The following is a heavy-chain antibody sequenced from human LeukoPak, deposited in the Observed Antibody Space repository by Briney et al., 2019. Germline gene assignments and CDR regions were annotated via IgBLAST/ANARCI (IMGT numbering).Heavy chain of an antibody. CDR1: GGSIRNYY. CDR3: ARDRDFEGYGMDV. CDR2: IYSSGSI. V-gene: IGHV4-59*01. D-gene: IGHD2-21*02. J-gene: IGHJ6*02. Sequence: SETLSLTCTVSGGSIRNYYWGWIRQPPGKGLEWIGYIYSSGSINYNPSLKSRVTISVETSKRQLSLRLTSVTAADTAMYYCARDRDFEGYGMDVWGQGTTVTVSS.